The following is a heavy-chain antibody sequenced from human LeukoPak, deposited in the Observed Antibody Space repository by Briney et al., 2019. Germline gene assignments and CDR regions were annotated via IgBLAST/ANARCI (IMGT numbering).Heavy chain of an antibody. D-gene: IGHD2-21*01. CDR1: GGSFSGYY. CDR2: INHSGST. J-gene: IGHJ4*02. CDR3: ARDDSR. V-gene: IGHV4-34*09. Sequence: SETLSLTCAVYGGSFSGYYWNWIRQPPGKGLEWIGEINHSGSTNYNPSLKSRVTISVDTSKNQFSLKLSSVTAADTAVYYCARDDSRWGQRTLVTVSS.